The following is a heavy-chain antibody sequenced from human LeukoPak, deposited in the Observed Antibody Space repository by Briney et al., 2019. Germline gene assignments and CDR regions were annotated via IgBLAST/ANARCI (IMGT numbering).Heavy chain of an antibody. J-gene: IGHJ4*02. CDR3: AKDYRIGYSDHFDY. Sequence: GGSLRLSCVGSGYTFSSHAMSWVRQAPEKGLEWVSGIYESGQTTHYADSVRGRFSISRDNSKNTLYLQMDSLRGEDTAIYYCAKDYRIGYSDHFDYWGQGALVTVSS. CDR2: IYESGQTT. D-gene: IGHD2-21*01. V-gene: IGHV3-23*01. CDR1: GYTFSSHA.